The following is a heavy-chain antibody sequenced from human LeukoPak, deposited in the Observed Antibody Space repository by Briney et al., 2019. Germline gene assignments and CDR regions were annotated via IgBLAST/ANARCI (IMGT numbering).Heavy chain of an antibody. Sequence: GGSLRLSCAASGFTFSSYAMYWVRQAPGRGLEWVSAIPGSGDSTYYADSVKGRFAISRDNSNNMLYLQMNSLRAEDTAVYYCAKVALYCSGGSCYSIPHGGYFDYWGQGTLVTVSS. CDR1: GFTFSSYA. D-gene: IGHD2-15*01. CDR2: IPGSGDST. J-gene: IGHJ4*02. V-gene: IGHV3-23*01. CDR3: AKVALYCSGGSCYSIPHGGYFDY.